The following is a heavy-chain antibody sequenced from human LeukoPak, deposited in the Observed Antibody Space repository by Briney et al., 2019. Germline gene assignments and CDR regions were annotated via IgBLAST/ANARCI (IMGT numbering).Heavy chain of an antibody. CDR3: ARATKYYDSSGYYELIDY. J-gene: IGHJ4*02. CDR1: GYTFTSYY. V-gene: IGHV1-46*01. D-gene: IGHD3-22*01. CDR2: INPSGGST. Sequence: GASVKVSCKASGYTFTSYYMQWVRQAPGQGLEWMGIINPSGGSTSYAQKFQGRVTMTRGTSTSTVYMELSSLRSEDTAVYYCARATKYYDSSGYYELIDYWGQGTLVTVSS.